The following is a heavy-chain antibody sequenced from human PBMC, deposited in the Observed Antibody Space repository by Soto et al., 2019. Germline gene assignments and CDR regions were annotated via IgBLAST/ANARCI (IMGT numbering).Heavy chain of an antibody. Sequence: SETLSLTCTVSGGSISSVGYYWGWIRQPPGKGLEWIGTIYYSGTTYYNPSLKSRVTISVDTSKNQFSLKLSSVTAADTAMYYCARRPPTVTTYYFDYWGHGTLVTVSS. CDR2: IYYSGTT. V-gene: IGHV4-39*01. D-gene: IGHD4-17*01. CDR3: ARRPPTVTTYYFDY. J-gene: IGHJ4*01. CDR1: GGSISSVGYY.